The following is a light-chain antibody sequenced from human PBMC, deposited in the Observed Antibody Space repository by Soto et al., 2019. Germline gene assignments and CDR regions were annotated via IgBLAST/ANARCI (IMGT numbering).Light chain of an antibody. CDR3: QHYHNFPRT. CDR1: ETISAD. Sequence: PGGRVTLSCEASETISADLAWYHHRPGQAPRLLIYAASTRAPGVPARFSGSGSGTDFTLAIANLQPEDFGLYYCQHYHNFPRTFGHGTKLEIK. J-gene: IGKJ2*01. V-gene: IGKV3-15*01. CDR2: AAS.